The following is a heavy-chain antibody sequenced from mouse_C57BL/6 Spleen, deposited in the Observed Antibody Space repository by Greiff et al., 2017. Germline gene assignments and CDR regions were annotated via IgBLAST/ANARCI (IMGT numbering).Heavy chain of an antibody. V-gene: IGHV1-22*01. J-gene: IGHJ2*01. CDR1: GYTFTDYN. D-gene: IGHD2-4*01. CDR3: ARRGDYDVNFDY. Sequence: VQLQQSGPELVKPGASVKMSCKASGYTFTDYNMHWVKQSHGKSLEWIGYINPNNGGTSYNQKFKGKATLTVNKSSSTAYMELRSLTSEDSAVYYCARRGDYDVNFDYWGQGTTLTVSS. CDR2: INPNNGGT.